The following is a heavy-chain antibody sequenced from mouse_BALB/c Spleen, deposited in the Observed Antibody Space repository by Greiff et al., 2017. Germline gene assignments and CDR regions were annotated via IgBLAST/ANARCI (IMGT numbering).Heavy chain of an antibody. V-gene: IGHV5-17*02. D-gene: IGHD1-2*01. CDR1: GFTFSSFG. Sequence: EVQLVESGGGLVQPGGSRKLSCAASGFTFSSFGMHWVRQAPEKGLEWVAYISSGSSTIYYADTVKGRFTISRDNPKNNLFLQMTSLRSEDTAMYYCARWAYYGYSYAMDYWGQGTSVTVSS. CDR2: ISSGSSTI. CDR3: ARWAYYGYSYAMDY. J-gene: IGHJ4*01.